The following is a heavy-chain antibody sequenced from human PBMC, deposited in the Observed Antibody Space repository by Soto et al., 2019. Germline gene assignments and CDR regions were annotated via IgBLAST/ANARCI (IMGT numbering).Heavy chain of an antibody. V-gene: IGHV4-59*01. CDR3: AREGSSSWYYFDY. CDR1: GXSISSYY. CDR2: IYYSGST. J-gene: IGHJ4*02. Sequence: LSLTCTVSGXSISSYYWSWIRQPPGKGLEWIGYIYYSGSTNYNPSLKSRVTISVDTSKNQFSLKLSSVTAADTAVYYCAREGSSSWYYFDYWGQGTLVTVSS. D-gene: IGHD6-13*01.